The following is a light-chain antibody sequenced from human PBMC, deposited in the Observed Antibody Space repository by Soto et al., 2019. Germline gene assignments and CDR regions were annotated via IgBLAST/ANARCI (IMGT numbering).Light chain of an antibody. J-gene: IGKJ1*01. V-gene: IGKV3-20*01. CDR3: HHYATSSRT. CDR1: QSVSSSY. Sequence: SVLTQSPGTLSLSPGERATLSCRASQSVSSSYLVWHQQKPGQAPRLLIYAASRRATGIPDRFSGSGSGTDFTLSISGLEPEDFAVYYCHHYATSSRTFGQGTKVDIK. CDR2: AAS.